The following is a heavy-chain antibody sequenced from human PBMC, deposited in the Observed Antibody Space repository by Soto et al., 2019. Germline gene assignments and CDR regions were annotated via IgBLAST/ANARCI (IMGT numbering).Heavy chain of an antibody. Sequence: EVQLVDSRGGLVQPGGTLRLPCAATGFIFSSYVMSWVRQAPGKGLEWVSSISDSGGTLYYADSVKGRFTISRDNSKNTPYLQMNSLRAEDTAIYYCAKRPRALLTFDYLGQGTLVTVSS. V-gene: IGHV3-23*04. CDR2: ISDSGGTL. J-gene: IGHJ4*02. CDR1: GFIFSSYV. D-gene: IGHD1-26*01. CDR3: AKRPRALLTFDY.